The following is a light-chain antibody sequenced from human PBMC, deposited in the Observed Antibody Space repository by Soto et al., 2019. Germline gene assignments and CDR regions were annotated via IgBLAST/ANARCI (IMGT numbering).Light chain of an antibody. J-gene: IGLJ1*01. CDR2: TNG. V-gene: IGLV1-44*01. Sequence: QSVLTQPPSASGTPGQRVTISCSGGSSNIGANTGTCYQQLPRSAPKRLSYTNGQRPSGVPDRFSASKSGTGAYLAISGLHSDDEADYSSLVWDAGLNGYVFGPGTQVTV. CDR1: SSNIGANT. CDR3: LVWDAGLNGYV.